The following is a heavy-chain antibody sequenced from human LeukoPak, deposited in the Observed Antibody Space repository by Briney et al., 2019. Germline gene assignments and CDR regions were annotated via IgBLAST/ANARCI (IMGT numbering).Heavy chain of an antibody. CDR2: INPSGGST. D-gene: IGHD2-21*01. V-gene: IGHV1-46*01. CDR1: GYTFTGYY. CDR3: ARWFSIGGGDYYGMDV. Sequence: ASVKVSCKASGYTFTGYYMHRVRQAPGQGLEWMGIINPSGGSTSYAQKFQGRVTMTRDTSTSTVYMELSSLRSEDTAVYYCARWFSIGGGDYYGMDVWGQGTTVTVSS. J-gene: IGHJ6*02.